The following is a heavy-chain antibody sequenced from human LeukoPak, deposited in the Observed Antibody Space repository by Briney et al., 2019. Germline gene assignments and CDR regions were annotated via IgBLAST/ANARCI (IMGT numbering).Heavy chain of an antibody. Sequence: PGGSLRLSCAASGFTFSSYAMHWVRQPPGKGLEWIGEINHSGSTNYNPSLKSRVTISVDTSKNQFSLKLSSVTAADTAVYYCARERMVRGVIGWFDPWGQGTLVTVSS. CDR1: GFTFSSYA. V-gene: IGHV4-34*01. D-gene: IGHD3-10*01. CDR2: INHSGST. CDR3: ARERMVRGVIGWFDP. J-gene: IGHJ5*02.